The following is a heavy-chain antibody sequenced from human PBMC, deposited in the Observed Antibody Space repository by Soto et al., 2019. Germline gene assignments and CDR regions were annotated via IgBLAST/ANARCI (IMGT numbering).Heavy chain of an antibody. D-gene: IGHD6-19*01. CDR1: GFTFSSYG. Sequence: QVQLVESGGGVVQPGRSLRLSCAASGFTFSSYGMHWVRQAPGKGLEWVAVVSYDGSNKYYADSVKGRFTISRDKSKNMLYLQMNSLRAEDTAVYYCAKDLRVAGTFDVWGQGTMVTVSS. V-gene: IGHV3-30*18. CDR2: VSYDGSNK. CDR3: AKDLRVAGTFDV. J-gene: IGHJ3*01.